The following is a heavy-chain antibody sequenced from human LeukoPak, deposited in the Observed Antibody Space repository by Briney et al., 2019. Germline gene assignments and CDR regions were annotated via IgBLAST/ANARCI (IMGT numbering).Heavy chain of an antibody. V-gene: IGHV4-59*08. CDR3: ARHTDALGYFRH. CDR2: IYYSGRT. D-gene: IGHD2-8*01. J-gene: IGHJ1*01. Sequence: SETLSLSCTVSGGSISSYYSRWIRQPPGKGLEWIGYIYYSGRTKYNPSLKSRVTISVDTSKNQFSLKLSSVTAADTAVYYCARHTDALGYFRHSDQAPLVTVSS. CDR1: GGSISSYY.